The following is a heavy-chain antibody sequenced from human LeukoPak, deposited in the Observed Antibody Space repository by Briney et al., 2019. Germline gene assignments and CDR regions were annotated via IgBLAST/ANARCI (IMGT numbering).Heavy chain of an antibody. D-gene: IGHD4-17*01. CDR3: ARDGGVTTTPDY. CDR1: GYTFTRLG. J-gene: IGHJ4*02. V-gene: IGHV1-18*01. Sequence: GASVKVSCKASGYTFTRLGINWVRQAPGQGLEWMGWIGTYTGNRNFAQKFQGRVTLTTDTSTSTVFMELRGLTSDDTAVYYCARDGGVTTTPDYWGQGTLVTVSS. CDR2: IGTYTGNR.